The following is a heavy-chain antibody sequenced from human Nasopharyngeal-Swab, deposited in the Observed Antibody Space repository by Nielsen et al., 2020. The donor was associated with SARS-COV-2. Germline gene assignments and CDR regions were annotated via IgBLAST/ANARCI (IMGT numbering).Heavy chain of an antibody. D-gene: IGHD3-3*01. CDR3: AKITVDYDFWSHQYYYYMDV. J-gene: IGHJ6*03. CDR2: IKNDGSEK. Sequence: GESLKISCAATGLSFSGYWMTWVRQAPGKGLEWVANIKNDGSEKYYGDSVKGRFTISRDNAKNSLFLQMSTLRAEDTAVYYCAKITVDYDFWSHQYYYYMDVWGKGTTVTVSS. CDR1: GLSFSGYW. V-gene: IGHV3-7*03.